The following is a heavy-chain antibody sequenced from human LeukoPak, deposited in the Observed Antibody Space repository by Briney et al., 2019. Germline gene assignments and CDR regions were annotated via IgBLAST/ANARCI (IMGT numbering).Heavy chain of an antibody. D-gene: IGHD1-26*01. CDR2: IIPIFGTA. V-gene: IGHV1-69*13. J-gene: IGHJ4*02. CDR1: GGTFSSYA. Sequence: GASVNVSCKASGGTFSSYAISWVRQAPGQGLEWMGGIIPIFGTANYAQKFQGRVTITADESTSTAYMELSSLRSEDTAVYYCASQWELLGPFDYWGQGTLVTVSS. CDR3: ASQWELLGPFDY.